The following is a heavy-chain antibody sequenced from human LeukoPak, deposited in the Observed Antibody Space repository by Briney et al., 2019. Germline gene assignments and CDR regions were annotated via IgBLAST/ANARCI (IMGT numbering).Heavy chain of an antibody. V-gene: IGHV4-4*09. CDR2: IYTSGST. D-gene: IGHD6-6*01. CDR1: GGSISSYY. CDR3: ARHVIAARPPYYYYYMDV. J-gene: IGHJ6*03. Sequence: SETLSLTCTVSGGSISSYYWSWIRQPPGKGLEWIGYIYTSGSTNYNPSLKSRVTISVDTSKNQFSLKLSSVTAADTAVYYCARHVIAARPPYYYYYMDVWGKGATVTVSS.